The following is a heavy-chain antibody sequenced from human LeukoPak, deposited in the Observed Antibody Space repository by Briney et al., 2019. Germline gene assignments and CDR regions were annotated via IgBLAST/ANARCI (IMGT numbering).Heavy chain of an antibody. CDR1: GFTFSSYS. Sequence: GGSLRLSCAASGFTFSSYSMNWVRQAPGKGLEWVSSISSSSSYIYYADSVKGRFTISRDNAKNSLYLQMNSLRAEDTAVYYYARGSDFWSGYSDYWGQGSPVTVSS. D-gene: IGHD3-3*01. CDR3: ARGSDFWSGYSDY. J-gene: IGHJ4*02. V-gene: IGHV3-21*01. CDR2: ISSSSSYI.